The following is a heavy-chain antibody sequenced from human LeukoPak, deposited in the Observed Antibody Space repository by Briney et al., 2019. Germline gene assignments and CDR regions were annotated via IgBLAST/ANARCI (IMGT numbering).Heavy chain of an antibody. J-gene: IGHJ4*02. V-gene: IGHV4/OR15-8*01. CDR2: IHHDGRI. CDR3: ARSHDHLWGNYPDY. Sequence: KSSETLSLTCDVSGGSIDSTNWWNWVRQPPGKGLEWIGEIHHDGRINYNPSLKSRVTLSVDKSKNQSSLRLNSVTAADTAMYYCARSHDHLWGNYPDYWGQGTLVTVSS. CDR1: GGSIDSTNW. D-gene: IGHD3-16*02.